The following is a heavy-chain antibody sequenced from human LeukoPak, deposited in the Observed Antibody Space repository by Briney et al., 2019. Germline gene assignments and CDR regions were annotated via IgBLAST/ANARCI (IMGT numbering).Heavy chain of an antibody. J-gene: IGHJ4*02. CDR3: ARLYCSGGSCSLDY. V-gene: IGHV4-38-2*02. CDR2: IYHSGST. D-gene: IGHD2-15*01. Sequence: SETLSLTCTVSGYSISSGYYWGWIRQPPGKGLEWIGSIYHSGSTYYNPSLKSRVTISVDTSKNQFSLKLSSVTAADTAVYYCARLYCSGGSCSLDYWGQGTLVTVSS. CDR1: GYSISSGYY.